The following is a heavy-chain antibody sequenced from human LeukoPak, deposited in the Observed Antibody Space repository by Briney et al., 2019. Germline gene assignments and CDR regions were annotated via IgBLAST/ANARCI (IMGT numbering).Heavy chain of an antibody. CDR2: ITTSDGNT. V-gene: IGHV3-23*01. CDR3: ARDFSPYYYDSSAYPDY. CDR1: GFTFSSYT. Sequence: PGGSLRLSCAASGFTFSSYTMSWVRQAPGKGLEWVSTITTSDGNTYYADSVKGRFTISRDNSKNTLYLQMNSLRAEDTAVYYCARDFSPYYYDSSAYPDYWGQGTLVTVSS. J-gene: IGHJ4*02. D-gene: IGHD3-22*01.